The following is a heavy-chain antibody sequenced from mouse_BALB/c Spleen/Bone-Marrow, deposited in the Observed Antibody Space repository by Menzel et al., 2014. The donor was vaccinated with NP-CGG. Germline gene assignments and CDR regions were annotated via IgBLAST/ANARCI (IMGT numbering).Heavy chain of an antibody. J-gene: IGHJ3*01. CDR1: GYTFTNYW. CDR3: ARNYDYDEGAWFTY. Sequence: QVQLQQSGAEVVNPGASVKLSCRTSGYTFTNYWIQWVKQRPGQGLGWIEGIFPGTDTTYYNEKFKDKATLTIDTSSSTAYMQLSNLTSEDSAVYFCARNYDYDEGAWFTYWGQGTLVTVSA. CDR2: IFPGTDTT. V-gene: IGHV1S132*01. D-gene: IGHD2-4*01.